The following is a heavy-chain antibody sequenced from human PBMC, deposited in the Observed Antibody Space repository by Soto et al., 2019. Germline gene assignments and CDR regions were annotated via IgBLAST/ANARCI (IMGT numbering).Heavy chain of an antibody. CDR2: IYYSGST. CDR3: ARSPEATVTAFDY. V-gene: IGHV4-31*03. Sequence: QVQLQESGPGLVKPSQTLSLTCTVSGGSISSGGYYWSWIRQHPGKGLEWIGYIYYSGSTYYNPSLKSRVTIPVDTSTNQFSLKLSSVSAADTAVYYCARSPEATVTAFDYWGQGTLVTVSS. CDR1: GGSISSGGYY. J-gene: IGHJ4*02. D-gene: IGHD4-17*01.